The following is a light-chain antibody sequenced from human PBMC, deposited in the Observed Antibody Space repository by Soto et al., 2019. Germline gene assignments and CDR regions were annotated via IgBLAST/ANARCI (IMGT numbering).Light chain of an antibody. J-gene: IGLJ2*01. CDR1: SSDVGGYHY. V-gene: IGLV2-14*01. CDR3: SSYTSSNTVV. Sequence: QSALTQPASVSGSPGQSITISCTGTSSDVGGYHYVSWYQQHPGKAPKLMIYDVSNWPSGVSNRCSGSKSGNTASLTISGLQTEDEADYYCSSYTSSNTVVFGGGTTLTVL. CDR2: DVS.